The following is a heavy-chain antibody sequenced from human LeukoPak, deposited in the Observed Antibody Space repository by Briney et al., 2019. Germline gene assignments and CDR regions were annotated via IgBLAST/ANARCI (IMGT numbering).Heavy chain of an antibody. J-gene: IGHJ4*02. V-gene: IGHV3-30*18. CDR3: AKDPHHYNVDTEGDY. CDR1: GFTFSSYS. CDR2: ISYDGSNK. D-gene: IGHD5-18*01. Sequence: GGSLRLSCAASGFTFSSYSMNWVRQAPGKGLEWVAVISYDGSNKYYADSVKGRFTTSRDNSKNTLYLQMNSLRAEDTAVYYCAKDPHHYNVDTEGDYWGQGTLVTVSS.